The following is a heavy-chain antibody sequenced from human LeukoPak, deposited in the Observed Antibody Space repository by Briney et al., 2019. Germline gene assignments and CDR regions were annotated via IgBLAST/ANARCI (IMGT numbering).Heavy chain of an antibody. D-gene: IGHD2-15*01. V-gene: IGHV1-24*01. J-gene: IGHJ5*02. CDR1: GYTLTELS. Sequence: ASVKVSCKVSGYTLTELSMHWVRQAPGKGLEWMGGFDPEDGETIYAQKFQGRVTMTEDTSTDTAYMELSSLRSEDTAVYYCATARYCSGGSCYRGDWFDPWGQGTLVTVSS. CDR2: FDPEDGET. CDR3: ATARYCSGGSCYRGDWFDP.